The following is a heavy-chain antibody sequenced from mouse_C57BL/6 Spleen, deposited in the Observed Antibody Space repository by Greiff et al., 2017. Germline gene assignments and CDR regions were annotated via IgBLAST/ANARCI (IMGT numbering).Heavy chain of an antibody. CDR2: ISSGGDYI. J-gene: IGHJ4*01. Sequence: EVKLVESGEGLVKPGGSLKLSCAASGFTFSSYAMSWVRQTPEKRLEWVAYISSGGDYIYYADTVKGRFTISRDNARNTLYLQMSSLKSEDTAMYYCTRGYYCGSSYGGDYWGQGTSVTVSS. D-gene: IGHD1-1*01. CDR3: TRGYYCGSSYGGDY. CDR1: GFTFSSYA. V-gene: IGHV5-9-1*02.